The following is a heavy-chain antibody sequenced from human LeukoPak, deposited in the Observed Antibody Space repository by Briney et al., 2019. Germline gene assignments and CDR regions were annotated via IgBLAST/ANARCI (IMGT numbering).Heavy chain of an antibody. CDR3: AKGSRGNYDY. CDR1: GFIFNSYA. D-gene: IGHD1-26*01. Sequence: GGSLRLSCAASGFIFNSYAMAWVRQAPEKGLEWVSSIIDSGISTYYADSVKGRFTISRDNSKNTPYLQMNSLRAEDTAVYYCAKGSRGNYDYWGQGTLVTVSS. V-gene: IGHV3-23*01. CDR2: IIDSGIST. J-gene: IGHJ4*02.